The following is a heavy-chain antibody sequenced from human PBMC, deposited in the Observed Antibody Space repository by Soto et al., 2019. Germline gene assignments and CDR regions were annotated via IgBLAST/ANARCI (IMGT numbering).Heavy chain of an antibody. J-gene: IGHJ6*02. CDR1: GYSFTSYW. D-gene: IGHD6-6*01. CDR2: IYPGDSDT. V-gene: IGHV5-51*01. Sequence: GESLKISCKGSGYSFTSYWIGWVRQMPGKGLEWMGIIYPGDSDTRYSPSFQGQVTISADKSISTAYLQWSSLKASDTAMYYCARVGNPRASAARRVYYYGMDVWGQGTTVTVSS. CDR3: ARVGNPRASAARRVYYYGMDV.